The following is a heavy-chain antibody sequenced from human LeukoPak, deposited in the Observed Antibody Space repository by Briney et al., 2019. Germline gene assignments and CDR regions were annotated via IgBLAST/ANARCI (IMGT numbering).Heavy chain of an antibody. J-gene: IGHJ4*02. D-gene: IGHD1-26*01. V-gene: IGHV4-59*01. Sequence: SETLSLTCTVSGGSISSYYWSRIRQPPGKGLEWIGYIYYSGSTNYNPSLKSRVTISVDTSKNQFSLKLSSVTAADTAVYYCARESFAQWDIWGQGILVTVSS. CDR3: ARESFAQWDI. CDR1: GGSISSYY. CDR2: IYYSGST.